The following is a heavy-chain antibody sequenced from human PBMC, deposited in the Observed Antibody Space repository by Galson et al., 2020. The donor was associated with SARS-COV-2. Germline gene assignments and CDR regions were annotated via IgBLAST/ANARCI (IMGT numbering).Heavy chain of an antibody. V-gene: IGHV3-23*01. CDR1: GFTFSSYG. CDR3: AKVYDVTMVVAAAFGY. CDR2: ISGAGGNT. J-gene: IGHJ4*02. D-gene: IGHD3-22*01. Sequence: GGSLRLSCAASGFTFSSYGMHWVRQAPGKGLEWVAAISGAGGNTYYADSVKGRFTISRDNPKNTLYLQMNSLRAEDTALYYCAKVYDVTMVVAAAFGYWGQGTLLTVSS.